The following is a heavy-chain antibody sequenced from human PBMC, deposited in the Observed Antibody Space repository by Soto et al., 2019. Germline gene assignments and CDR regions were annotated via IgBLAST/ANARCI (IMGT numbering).Heavy chain of an antibody. J-gene: IGHJ4*02. CDR3: AKRMSGWYYIDY. V-gene: IGHV3-23*01. CDR2: ITGSGAAT. Sequence: PGGSLRLSCAVSGFTFSSYEMNWVRQAPGKGLEWVSAITGSGAATYYADSMKGRFTISRDNSKNTLYLQMNSLRAEDTAVYYCAKRMSGWYYIDYWGQGTLVTVSS. D-gene: IGHD6-13*01. CDR1: GFTFSSYE.